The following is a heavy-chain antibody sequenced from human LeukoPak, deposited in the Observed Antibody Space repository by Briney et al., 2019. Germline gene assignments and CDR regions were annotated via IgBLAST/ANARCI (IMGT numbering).Heavy chain of an antibody. CDR3: ARDAVHYDFWSGYFDY. D-gene: IGHD3-3*01. Sequence: GGSLRLSCAVSGITLSNYGMSWVRQAPGKGLEWVAGISDSGGSTNYADSVKGRFTISRDNSKNTLYLQMNSLRAEDTAVYYCARDAVHYDFWSGYFDYWGQGTLVTVSS. V-gene: IGHV3-23*01. CDR1: GITLSNYG. CDR2: ISDSGGST. J-gene: IGHJ4*02.